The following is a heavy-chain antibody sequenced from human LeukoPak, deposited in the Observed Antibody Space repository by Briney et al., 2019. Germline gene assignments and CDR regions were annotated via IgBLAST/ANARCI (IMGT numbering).Heavy chain of an antibody. D-gene: IGHD3-3*02. Sequence: SETLSLTCAVSGYSISNGYYGGGSRQPPGEGVGWIGNIYDSGSTYYNPSLRSRVTISVDTTKNLFSLKLTSVSAADTAVYYCARKIHLWEFDCWGQGTLVTVSS. V-gene: IGHV4-38-2*01. CDR2: IYDSGST. J-gene: IGHJ4*02. CDR3: ARKIHLWEFDC. CDR1: GYSISNGYY.